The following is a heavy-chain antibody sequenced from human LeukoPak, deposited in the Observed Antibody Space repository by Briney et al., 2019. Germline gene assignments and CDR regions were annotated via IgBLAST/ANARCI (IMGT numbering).Heavy chain of an antibody. J-gene: IGHJ4*02. CDR1: A. V-gene: IGHV3-23*01. CDR2: ISGSGGST. D-gene: IGHD2-8*01. CDR3: AKVEYCTTSVCYNFDY. Sequence: AMIWVGAAPWKGIEWVSAISGSGGSTYYADSVKGRFTISRDNSKNTLYLQMNSLRAEDTAVYYCAKVEYCTTSVCYNFDYWGQGTLVAVSS.